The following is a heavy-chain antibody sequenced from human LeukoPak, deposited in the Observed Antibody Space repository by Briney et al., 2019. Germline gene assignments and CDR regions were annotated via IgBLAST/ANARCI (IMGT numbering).Heavy chain of an antibody. J-gene: IGHJ4*02. D-gene: IGHD5-24*01. CDR3: ARTRWLQLRYFDY. CDR1: GFTFKNYG. CDR2: IGGSNGYT. V-gene: IGHV3-23*01. Sequence: GGSLRLSCAASGFTFKNYGMTWVRQAPGRGLKWVSGIGGSNGYTYYADSVKGRFTISRDISKNTLYLQMNSLRAEDTAVYYCARTRWLQLRYFDYWGQGTLVTVSS.